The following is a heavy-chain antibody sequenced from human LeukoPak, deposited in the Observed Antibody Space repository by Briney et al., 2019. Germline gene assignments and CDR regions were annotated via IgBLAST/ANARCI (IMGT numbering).Heavy chain of an antibody. CDR1: GGSISSSY. CDR2: IYYSGST. D-gene: IGHD2-15*01. Sequence: SETLSLTCTVSGGSISSSYWSWIRQPPGKGLEWIGYIYYSGSTNYNPSLKSRVTISVDTSKNQFSLKLSSVTAADTAVYYCATLIGYLGYCSGGSCYPGYAFDIWGQGTMVTVSS. CDR3: ATLIGYLGYCSGGSCYPGYAFDI. J-gene: IGHJ3*02. V-gene: IGHV4-59*01.